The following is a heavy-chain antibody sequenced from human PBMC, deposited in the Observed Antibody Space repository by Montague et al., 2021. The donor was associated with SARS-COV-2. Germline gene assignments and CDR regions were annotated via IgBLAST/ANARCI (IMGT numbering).Heavy chain of an antibody. V-gene: IGHV3-33*01. CDR3: AGMLVPYYGMDV. Sequence: SLRLSCAASGFTFSSYGMHWVRQAPGKGLEWVAVIWYDGSNKYYADSVKGRFTISRDNSKNTPYLQMNSLRAEDTAVYYCAGMLVPYYGMDVWGQGTTVTVSS. CDR2: IWYDGSNK. CDR1: GFTFSSYG. J-gene: IGHJ6*02. D-gene: IGHD6-13*01.